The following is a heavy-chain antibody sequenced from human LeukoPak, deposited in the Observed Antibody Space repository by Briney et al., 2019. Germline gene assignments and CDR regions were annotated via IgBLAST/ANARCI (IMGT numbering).Heavy chain of an antibody. Sequence: GGSLRLSCVASGFTFSSHAMSWVRQAPGKGLEWVSFIYSGGSTFYADSVKGRFTISRENSKNTLYLQMTSLRAEDTAVYYCARAVSGYRHFDYWGQGTLVTVSS. D-gene: IGHD5-12*01. CDR3: ARAVSGYRHFDY. CDR1: GFTFSSHA. V-gene: IGHV3-53*01. CDR2: IYSGGST. J-gene: IGHJ4*02.